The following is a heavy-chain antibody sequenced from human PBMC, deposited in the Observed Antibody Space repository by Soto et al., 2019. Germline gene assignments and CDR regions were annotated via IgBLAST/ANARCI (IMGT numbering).Heavy chain of an antibody. D-gene: IGHD3-10*01. Sequence: QVQLVQSGAEVKKPGSSVKVSCKASGGTFSSYTISWVRQAPGHGLEWMGRIIPILGIANYAQKFQGRVTITADKSTSTAYMELSSLRSEDTAVYNCAREEYYFGAGAFFDYWGQGTLVTVSS. J-gene: IGHJ4*02. CDR2: IIPILGIA. CDR3: AREEYYFGAGAFFDY. V-gene: IGHV1-69*08. CDR1: GGTFSSYT.